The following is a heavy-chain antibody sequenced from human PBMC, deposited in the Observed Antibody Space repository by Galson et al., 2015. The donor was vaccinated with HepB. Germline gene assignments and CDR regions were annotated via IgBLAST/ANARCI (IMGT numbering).Heavy chain of an antibody. V-gene: IGHV3-48*04. Sequence: SLRLSCAASGFTFTSYSMNWVRQAPGKGLEWVSYISSTSSTIYYADSVKGRFTISRDNAKNSLYLQMNSLRAEDTAVYYCARVPYYWGVDYWGQGTLVSVSS. CDR2: ISSTSSTI. J-gene: IGHJ4*02. D-gene: IGHD2-21*01. CDR1: GFTFTSYS. CDR3: ARVPYYWGVDY.